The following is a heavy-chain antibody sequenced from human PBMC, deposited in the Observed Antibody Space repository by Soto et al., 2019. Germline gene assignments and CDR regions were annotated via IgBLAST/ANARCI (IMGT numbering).Heavy chain of an antibody. CDR3: ASSPGTTGNWFDP. CDR1: GGSISSYY. D-gene: IGHD1-1*01. J-gene: IGHJ5*02. V-gene: IGHV4-59*01. CDR2: IYYSGST. Sequence: SETLSLTCTVSGGSISSYYWSWIRQPPGKGLEWIGYIYYSGSTNYNPSLKSRVTISVDTSKNQFSLKLSSVTAADTAVYYCASSPGTTGNWFDPWGQGTLVTVSS.